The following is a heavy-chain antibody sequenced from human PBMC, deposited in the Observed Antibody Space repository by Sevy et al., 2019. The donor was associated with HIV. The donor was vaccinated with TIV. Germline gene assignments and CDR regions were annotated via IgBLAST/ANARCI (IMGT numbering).Heavy chain of an antibody. CDR2: IRGSGGST. CDR1: GFTFSSYA. V-gene: IGHV3-23*01. CDR3: AKGREFGGSTAHFDY. D-gene: IGHD3-16*01. Sequence: GGSLRLSCAASGFTFSSYAMTWVRQAPGKGLEWVSAIRGSGGSTYYAYSVKGRFTISRDNSKNTMYLQMNSLRAEDTALYYCAKGREFGGSTAHFDYWGQGTLVTVSS. J-gene: IGHJ4*02.